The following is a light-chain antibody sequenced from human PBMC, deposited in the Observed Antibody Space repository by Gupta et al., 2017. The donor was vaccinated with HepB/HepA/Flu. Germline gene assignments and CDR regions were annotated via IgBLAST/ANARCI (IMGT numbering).Light chain of an antibody. CDR3: QQGVSTPVS. CDR2: WAS. Sequence: DLVMPQSPDSLAVSLGERATINCKSSQSRPFRSNNKNYLAWYQQKPGQPPKLLIYWASTRESGVPDRFSGSGSGTEFSLTISSLQAEDVAVYYCQQGVSTPVSFGGGTKVEIK. CDR1: QSRPFRSNNKNY. V-gene: IGKV4-1*01. J-gene: IGKJ4*01.